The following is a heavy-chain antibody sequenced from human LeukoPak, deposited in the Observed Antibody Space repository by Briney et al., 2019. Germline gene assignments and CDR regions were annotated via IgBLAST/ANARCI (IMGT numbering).Heavy chain of an antibody. CDR2: AIPIFGTA. V-gene: IGHV1-69*13. CDR3: ARGITGTTGRDY. J-gene: IGHJ4*02. CDR1: GGTFSSYA. Sequence: SVKVSCKASGGTFSSYAISWVRQAPGQGLEWMGGAIPIFGTANYAQKFQGRVTITADESTSTAYMELSSLRSEDTAVYYCARGITGTTGRDYWGQGTLVTVSS. D-gene: IGHD1-7*01.